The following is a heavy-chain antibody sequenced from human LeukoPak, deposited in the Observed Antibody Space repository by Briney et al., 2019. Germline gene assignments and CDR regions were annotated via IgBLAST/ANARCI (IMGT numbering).Heavy chain of an antibody. V-gene: IGHV4-31*03. D-gene: IGHD5-24*01. CDR1: DGSISSDGYY. CDR3: ARVEAATTNPRFGY. J-gene: IGHJ4*02. CDR2: IDYNGSA. Sequence: PSQTLSLTCIVSDGSISSDGYYWSWVRQLPGKGLDWIGYIDYNGSAYYNPSLRSRLTISVDTSKNQFSLKVTSVTIADTAVYYCARVEAATTNPRFGYWGQGTLVTVSS.